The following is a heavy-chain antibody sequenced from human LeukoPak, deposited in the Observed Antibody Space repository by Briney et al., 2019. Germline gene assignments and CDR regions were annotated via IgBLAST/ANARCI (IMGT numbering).Heavy chain of an antibody. D-gene: IGHD3-22*01. V-gene: IGHV1-2*04. Sequence: ASVKVSCKASGYTFTGYYMHWVRQAPGQGLEWMGWINPNSGGTNYAQKFQGWVTMTRDTSISTAYMELSRLRSDDTAVYYCALSYYYDSSGYSEYYFDYWGQGTLVTVSS. J-gene: IGHJ4*02. CDR1: GYTFTGYY. CDR3: ALSYYYDSSGYSEYYFDY. CDR2: INPNSGGT.